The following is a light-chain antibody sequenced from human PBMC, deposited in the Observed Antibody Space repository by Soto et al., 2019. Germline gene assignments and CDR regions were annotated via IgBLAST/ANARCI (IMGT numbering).Light chain of an antibody. CDR3: QQSYSAPPWT. V-gene: IGKV1-39*01. Sequence: DIQMTQSPSSLSASVGDRVTITCRAGQDIRNYLNWYQQKPGKAPNLLIFAAYTLQTGVPSRFSGSGSGTDFTLTISSLQPEDFATYYCQQSYSAPPWTFGQGTKVEIK. CDR2: AAY. CDR1: QDIRNY. J-gene: IGKJ1*01.